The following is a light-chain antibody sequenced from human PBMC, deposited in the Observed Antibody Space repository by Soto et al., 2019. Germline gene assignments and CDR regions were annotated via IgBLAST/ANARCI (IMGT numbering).Light chain of an antibody. CDR3: LQDYGDSWT. J-gene: IGKJ1*01. Sequence: QMTRSPSSLSASVGEKIIITCRASRDVGSDVSWYQQKPGQAPKLLIYAASNLYTGVPSRFSGSRSGTEFTLTISSLQPEDFASYYCLQDYGDSWTFGQGTKVEIE. CDR2: AAS. CDR1: RDVGSD. V-gene: IGKV1-6*01.